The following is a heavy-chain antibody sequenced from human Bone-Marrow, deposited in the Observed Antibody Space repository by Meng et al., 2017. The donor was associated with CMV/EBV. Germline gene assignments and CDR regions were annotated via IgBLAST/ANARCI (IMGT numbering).Heavy chain of an antibody. CDR3: AKDMSIVVVPAAIAFDY. CDR2: ISSSSSNI. J-gene: IGHJ4*02. CDR1: GFTFSSYS. D-gene: IGHD2-2*02. Sequence: GESLKISCAASGFTFSSYSMNWVRQAPGKGLEWVSSISSSSSNIYHADSVKGRFTISRDNSKNSLYLQMNSLRTEDTALYYCAKDMSIVVVPAAIAFDYWGQGTRVTVSS. V-gene: IGHV3-21*04.